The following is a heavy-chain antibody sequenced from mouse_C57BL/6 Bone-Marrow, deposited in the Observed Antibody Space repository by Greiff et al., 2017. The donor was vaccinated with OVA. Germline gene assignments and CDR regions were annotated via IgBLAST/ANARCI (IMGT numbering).Heavy chain of an antibody. CDR3: ARASPRRGAMDY. V-gene: IGHV1-76*01. J-gene: IGHJ4*01. Sequence: QVQLQQSGAELVRPGASVKLSCKASGYTFTDYYINWVKQRPGQGLEWIARFYPGSGNTYYNEKFKGKATLTAEKSSSTAYMQLSSLTSEDSAVYFCARASPRRGAMDYWGQGTSDTVSS. D-gene: IGHD6-1*01. CDR1: GYTFTDYY. CDR2: FYPGSGNT.